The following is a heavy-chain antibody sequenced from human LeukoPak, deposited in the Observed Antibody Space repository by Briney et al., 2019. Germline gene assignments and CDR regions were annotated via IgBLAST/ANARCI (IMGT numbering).Heavy chain of an antibody. V-gene: IGHV3-9*01. CDR1: GFTFDDYA. CDR2: ISWNSGSI. D-gene: IGHD6-6*01. J-gene: IGHJ4*02. Sequence: GRSLRLSCAASGFTFDDYAMHCVRQAPGKGLEWVSGISWNSGSIGYADSVKGRFTITRDNAKNSMYLQMNSLSAEDTALYYCGKGTGKWQQLVQGAFDYWGQGTLVTVSA. CDR3: GKGTGKWQQLVQGAFDY.